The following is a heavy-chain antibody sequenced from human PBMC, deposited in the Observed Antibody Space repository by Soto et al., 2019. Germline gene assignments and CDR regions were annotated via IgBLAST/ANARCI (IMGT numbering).Heavy chain of an antibody. D-gene: IGHD2-2*01. V-gene: IGHV3-48*02. Sequence: EVQLVESGGGLVQPGESLRLSCAASGFTFSSNSMNWVRQAPGKGLEWVSYIHNSSSTIYYADSVRGRFTISRDNAKNSLYLQMNSLRDEDTAVYYCARGVQIIVLLPAAIDYWGQGTLVTVSS. CDR2: IHNSSSTI. CDR3: ARGVQIIVLLPAAIDY. CDR1: GFTFSSNS. J-gene: IGHJ4*02.